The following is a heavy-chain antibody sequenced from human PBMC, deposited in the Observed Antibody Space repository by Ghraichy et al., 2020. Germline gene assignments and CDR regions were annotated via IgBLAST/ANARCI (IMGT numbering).Heavy chain of an antibody. CDR2: ISSSTRYI. V-gene: IGHV3-21*01. J-gene: IGHJ6*02. Sequence: RGSLRLSCVASGLMFSPNTMNWVRQAPGKGLEWVSSISSSTRYIYYADLVNGRFTISRDNAQNSLYLQMNSLRAEDTAVYYCSRGGGAGTPVLYHMDVWGLGTTVTVSS. CDR1: GLMFSPNT. CDR3: SRGGGAGTPVLYHMDV. D-gene: IGHD6-19*01.